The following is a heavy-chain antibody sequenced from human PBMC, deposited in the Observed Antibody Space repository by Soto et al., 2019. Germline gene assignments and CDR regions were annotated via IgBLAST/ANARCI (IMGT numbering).Heavy chain of an antibody. CDR3: AKVPGGSGSWYYFDS. Sequence: GGSLRLSCGASGFTFISYAMHWVLQTPWNGLEWVSVIGGRGGSIYYADSVKGRFTISRDNSKSTLYLQMNSLRPEDTAVYYCAKVPGGSGSWYYFDSWGQGTLVTVSS. V-gene: IGHV3-23*01. CDR1: GFTFISYA. CDR2: IGGRGGSI. D-gene: IGHD3-10*01. J-gene: IGHJ4*02.